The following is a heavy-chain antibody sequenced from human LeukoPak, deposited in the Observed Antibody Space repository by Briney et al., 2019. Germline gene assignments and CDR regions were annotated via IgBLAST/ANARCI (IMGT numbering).Heavy chain of an antibody. J-gene: IGHJ4*02. D-gene: IGHD3-3*01. Sequence: PSETLSLTCTVSGGSISSSSYYWGWIRQPPGKGLEWIGSIYYSGSTYSNPSLKSRVTISVDTSTTQFSPTLSSWTAADTAVYYCARHGGGRYYDFWSGYQDYWGQGTLVTVSS. CDR3: ARHGGGRYYDFWSGYQDY. CDR2: IYYSGST. CDR1: GGSISSSSYY. V-gene: IGHV4-39*01.